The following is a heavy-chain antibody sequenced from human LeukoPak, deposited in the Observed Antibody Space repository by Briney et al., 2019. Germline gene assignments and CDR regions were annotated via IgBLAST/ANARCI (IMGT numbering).Heavy chain of an antibody. D-gene: IGHD6-6*01. CDR1: GYTFTIYY. Sequence: ASVTVSFTASGYTFTIYYIHWVRQAPGQGLEWMGIINPSGGSTSYAQKFQGRVTMTRDTSTSTVYMELSSLRSGDTAVYYCAREGPYSDSSRSRFDYWGQGTLVTVSS. CDR3: AREGPYSDSSRSRFDY. V-gene: IGHV1-46*01. J-gene: IGHJ4*02. CDR2: INPSGGST.